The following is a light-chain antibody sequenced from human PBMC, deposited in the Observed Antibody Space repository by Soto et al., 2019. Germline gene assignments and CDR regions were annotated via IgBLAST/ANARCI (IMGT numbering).Light chain of an antibody. CDR3: SSYTSSSTLV. J-gene: IGLJ2*01. V-gene: IGLV2-14*01. Sequence: QSALTQPASVSGSPGQSITISCTGTSSDVGGYNYVSWYQQHPDKAPKLMIYEVSNRPSGVSNRFSGSKSGNTGSLTISGLQAEDEADYYCSSYTSSSTLVFGGGTKLTVL. CDR1: SSDVGGYNY. CDR2: EVS.